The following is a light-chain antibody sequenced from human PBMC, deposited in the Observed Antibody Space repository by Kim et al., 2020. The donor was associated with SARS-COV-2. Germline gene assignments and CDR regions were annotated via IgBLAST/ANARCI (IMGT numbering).Light chain of an antibody. V-gene: IGLV2-14*01. CDR1: SSDVGGYNY. CDR2: DVS. CDR3: SSYTSSSSVV. Sequence: QSALTQPASVSGSPGQLITISCTGTSSDVGGYNYISWYQQHPGKAPKLMIYDVSKRPSGVSNRFSGSKSGNTASLTISGLQAEDEADYYCSSYTSSSSVVFGGGTQLTVL. J-gene: IGLJ2*01.